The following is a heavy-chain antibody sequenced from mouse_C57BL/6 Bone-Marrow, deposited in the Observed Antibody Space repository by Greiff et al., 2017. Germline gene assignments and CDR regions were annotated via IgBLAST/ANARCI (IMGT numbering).Heavy chain of an antibody. CDR2: ISSGSSTI. D-gene: IGHD1-1*01. Sequence: EVHLVESGGGLVKPGGSLKLSCAASGFTFSDYGMHWVRQAPEKGLEWVAYISSGSSTIYYADTVKGRFTISRDNAKNTLFLQMTSLRSEHTAMYYCASQGVTTVVYWYFDVWGTGTTVTVSS. CDR1: GFTFSDYG. V-gene: IGHV5-17*01. J-gene: IGHJ1*03. CDR3: ASQGVTTVVYWYFDV.